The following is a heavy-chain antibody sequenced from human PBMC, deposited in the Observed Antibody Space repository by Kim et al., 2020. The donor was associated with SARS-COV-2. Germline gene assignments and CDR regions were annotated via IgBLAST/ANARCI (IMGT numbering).Heavy chain of an antibody. CDR1: GDSISSGDYH. CDR3: ARGVVGALTY. V-gene: IGHV4-31*03. D-gene: IGHD1-26*01. CDR2: IHYSGTT. Sequence: SETLSLTCTVSGDSISSGDYHWSWIRQHPGKGLEWIGHIHYSGTTYYNPSLKSRLSISVDTSQNQFSLKLSSVTAADTAVYYCARGVVGALTYWGQGTLVTVSS. J-gene: IGHJ4*02.